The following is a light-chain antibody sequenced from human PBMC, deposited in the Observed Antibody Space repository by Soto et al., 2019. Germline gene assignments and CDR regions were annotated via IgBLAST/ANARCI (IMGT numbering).Light chain of an antibody. Sequence: SVLTQPGSVSGSPGQSITTSYTETNSDVGSYNFVSWYQQYPGKVPKLMIYEGTKRPSGVSNRFSGSKSGNTASLTISGLQAEDEADYYCFSYAGSTYVFGTGTKVTVL. CDR1: NSDVGSYNF. J-gene: IGLJ1*01. CDR2: EGT. CDR3: FSYAGSTYV. V-gene: IGLV2-23*01.